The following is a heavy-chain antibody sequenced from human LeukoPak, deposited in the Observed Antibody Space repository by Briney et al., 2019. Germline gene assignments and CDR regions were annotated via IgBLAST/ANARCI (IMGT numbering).Heavy chain of an antibody. CDR3: ARDEGEMATISGNDY. CDR2: ISYDGSNK. Sequence: GRSLRLSCAASGFTFSSYAMHWVRQAPGRGLEWVAVISYDGSNKYYADSVKGRFTISRDNSKNTLYLQMNRLRDEDTAVYYWARDEGEMATISGNDYWGQGTLVTVSS. J-gene: IGHJ4*02. V-gene: IGHV3-30-3*01. D-gene: IGHD5-24*01. CDR1: GFTFSSYA.